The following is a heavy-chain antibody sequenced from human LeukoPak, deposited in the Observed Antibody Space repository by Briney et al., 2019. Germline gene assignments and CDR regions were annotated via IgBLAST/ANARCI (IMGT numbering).Heavy chain of an antibody. CDR1: GGFLNGYY. D-gene: IGHD5-18*01. CDR2: INHSRST. Sequence: PSETLSLTCAVYGGFLNGYYWRWIRQPPGKGVEWIGEINHSRSTNYNPSIKSRVTISVDTSKNQFSLKRSSVTAADTAVYYCARGGYSYAFDIWGQGTMVTVSS. CDR3: ARGGYSYAFDI. V-gene: IGHV4-34*01. J-gene: IGHJ3*02.